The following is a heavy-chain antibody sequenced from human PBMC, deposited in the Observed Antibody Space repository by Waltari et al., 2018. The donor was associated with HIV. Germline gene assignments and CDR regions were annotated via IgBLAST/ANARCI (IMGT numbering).Heavy chain of an antibody. Sequence: QVQLVESGGGVVQPGRSLRLSCAASGFTFSSYGMHWVRQAPGKGLEWVAFIWYDGSNKYYADSVKGRFTISRDNSKNTLYLQMNSLRAEDTAVYYCARGGYYTLGYYYGMDVWGQGTTVTVSS. J-gene: IGHJ6*02. CDR1: GFTFSSYG. D-gene: IGHD3-3*01. CDR2: IWYDGSNK. CDR3: ARGGYYTLGYYYGMDV. V-gene: IGHV3-33*01.